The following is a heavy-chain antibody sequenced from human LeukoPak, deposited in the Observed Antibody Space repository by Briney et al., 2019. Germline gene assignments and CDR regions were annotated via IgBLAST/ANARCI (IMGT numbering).Heavy chain of an antibody. CDR3: TTDRFT. CDR2: VKSKTDGGTI. J-gene: IGHJ5*02. V-gene: IGHV3-15*01. Sequence: PGGSLRLSCAASGFSFSSFAMSWVRQAPGKGLEWVGRVKSKTDGGTIDYTAPVEGRFTISRDDSKNTLYLQMNSLKTEDTAVYYCTTDRFTWGQGTLVTVSS. CDR1: GFSFSSFA. D-gene: IGHD3-3*01.